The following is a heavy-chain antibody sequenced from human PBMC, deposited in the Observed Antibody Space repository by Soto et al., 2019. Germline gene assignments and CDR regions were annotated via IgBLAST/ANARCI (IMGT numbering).Heavy chain of an antibody. CDR1: GYTFTGYY. CDR2: INPNSGGT. V-gene: IGHV1-2*04. Sequence: ASVKVSCKASGYTFTGYYMHWVRQAPGQGLEWMGWINPNSGGTNYAQKFQGWVTMTRDTSISTAYMELSRLRSDDTAVYYCARDRTAAAGTAYFDYWGQGTLVTVSS. CDR3: ARDRTAAAGTAYFDY. D-gene: IGHD6-13*01. J-gene: IGHJ4*02.